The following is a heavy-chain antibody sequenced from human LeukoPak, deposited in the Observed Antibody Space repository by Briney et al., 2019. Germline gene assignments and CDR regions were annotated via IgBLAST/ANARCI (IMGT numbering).Heavy chain of an antibody. CDR3: ARDQEAAGVFDY. J-gene: IGHJ4*02. D-gene: IGHD6-13*01. CDR1: GFTFSSYS. Sequence: NPGGSLRLSCAASGFTFSSYSMNWVRQAPGKGLEWVSSISSSSSYIYYADSVKGRFTISRDNAKNSLYLQMNSLRAEDTAVYYCARDQEAAGVFDYWGQGTLVTVSS. CDR2: ISSSSSYI. V-gene: IGHV3-21*01.